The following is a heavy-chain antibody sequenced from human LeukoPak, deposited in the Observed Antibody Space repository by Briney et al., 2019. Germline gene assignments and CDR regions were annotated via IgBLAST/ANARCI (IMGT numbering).Heavy chain of an antibody. V-gene: IGHV3-21*01. CDR2: ISSSGSHI. CDR3: AKDSYRYTSFDY. J-gene: IGHJ4*02. Sequence: GGSLSLSCAASGFTFSSYSVNWVRQAPGKGLEWVSSISSSGSHIYYADSVKGRFTISRDNAKNSLSLQMNSLRAEDTAVYYCAKDSYRYTSFDYWGQGTRVTVSS. CDR1: GFTFSSYS. D-gene: IGHD3-16*02.